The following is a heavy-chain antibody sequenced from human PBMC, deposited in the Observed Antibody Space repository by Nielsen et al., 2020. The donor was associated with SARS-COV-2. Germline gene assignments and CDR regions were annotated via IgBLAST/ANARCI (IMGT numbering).Heavy chain of an antibody. D-gene: IGHD2-2*01. CDR3: AKDRFPVVPAGGWFDP. Sequence: SLKISCAASGFTFDDYAMHWVRQAPGKGLEWVSGISWNSGSIGYADSVKGRFTISRDNAKNSLYLQMNSLRAEDTAVYYCAKDRFPVVPAGGWFDPWGQGTLVTVSS. J-gene: IGHJ5*02. V-gene: IGHV3-9*01. CDR2: ISWNSGSI. CDR1: GFTFDDYA.